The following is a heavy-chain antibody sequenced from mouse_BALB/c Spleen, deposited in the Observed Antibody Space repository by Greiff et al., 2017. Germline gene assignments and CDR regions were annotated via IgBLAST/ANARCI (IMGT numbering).Heavy chain of an antibody. D-gene: IGHD2-2*01. CDR3: VRGGDGYDGGLYFDY. Sequence: VQLQESGPGLVAPSQSLSITCTVSGFSLTSYDISWIRQPPGKGLEWLGVIWTGGGTNYNSAFMSRLSISKDNSKSQVFLKMNSLQTDDTAIYYCVRGGDGYDGGLYFDYWGQGTTLTVSS. CDR2: IWTGGGT. CDR1: GFSLTSYD. V-gene: IGHV2-9-2*01. J-gene: IGHJ2*01.